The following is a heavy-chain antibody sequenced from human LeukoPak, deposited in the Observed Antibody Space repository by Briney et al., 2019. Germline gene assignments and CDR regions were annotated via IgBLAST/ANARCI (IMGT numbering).Heavy chain of an antibody. CDR2: IYYSGST. CDR1: GGSISSGDYY. D-gene: IGHD1-1*01. Sequence: SETLSLTCTVSGGSISSGDYYWSWIRQPPGKGLEWIGYIYYSGSTYYNPSLKSRVTISVDTAKNQFSLRLTSVTAADTAVYYCARQGNVRGIYFDLWGLGTVVTVSS. CDR3: ARQGNVRGIYFDL. J-gene: IGHJ4*02. V-gene: IGHV4-30-4*02.